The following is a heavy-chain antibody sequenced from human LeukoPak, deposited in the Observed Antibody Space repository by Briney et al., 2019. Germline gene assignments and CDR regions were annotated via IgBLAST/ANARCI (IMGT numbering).Heavy chain of an antibody. V-gene: IGHV3-23*01. Sequence: PGGSLRLSCAASGVTFGDYAMYWVRQAPGKGLEWVSGIGGSGAVTYYADSVKGRFTISRDNSKNTLYLQMNSLRAEDTAVYYCAKGGYYDSSGYLTFDYWGQGTLVTVSS. CDR3: AKGGYYDSSGYLTFDY. D-gene: IGHD3-22*01. CDR1: GVTFGDYA. CDR2: IGGSGAVT. J-gene: IGHJ4*02.